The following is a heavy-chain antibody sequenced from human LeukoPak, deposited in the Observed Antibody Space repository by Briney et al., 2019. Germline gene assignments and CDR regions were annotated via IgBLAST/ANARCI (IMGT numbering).Heavy chain of an antibody. Sequence: PGGSLRLSCAASGFIFSDYYMSRIRQAPGKGLEWVSYISGSGDTKYYADSVKGRFTISRDNAKNSLYLQMNSLRAEDTAVYYCARAWGSADYWGQGTLVTVSS. CDR1: GFIFSDYY. CDR2: ISGSGDTK. V-gene: IGHV3-11*01. J-gene: IGHJ4*02. D-gene: IGHD7-27*01. CDR3: ARAWGSADY.